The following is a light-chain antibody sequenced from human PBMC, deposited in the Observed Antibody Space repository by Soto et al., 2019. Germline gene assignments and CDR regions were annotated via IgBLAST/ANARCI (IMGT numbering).Light chain of an antibody. CDR1: QFISTW. CDR2: EAS. V-gene: IGKV1-5*01. Sequence: DIQMTQSPSTLSASVGDRVTITCRANQFISTWVAWFQQKPGKAPRLLIHEASALESGVPSRFSGSGSGTEFTLSISSLQSDDFATYYCQFYNSYSWTFGQGTKVEI. CDR3: QFYNSYSWT. J-gene: IGKJ1*01.